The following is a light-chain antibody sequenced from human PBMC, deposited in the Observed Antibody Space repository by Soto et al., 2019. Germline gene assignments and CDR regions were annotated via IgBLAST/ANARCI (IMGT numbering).Light chain of an antibody. CDR2: EVN. V-gene: IGLV2-8*01. J-gene: IGLJ1*01. CDR3: SSYAGSSNYV. Sequence: QSALTQPPSASGSPGQSVTISCTGTSSDVGSYNYVSWYQQHPGKAPKLIIYEVNKRPSGVPARFSGSKSGNTASLAVSGLQAEDEADYYCSSYAGSSNYVFGSGTKVT. CDR1: SSDVGSYNY.